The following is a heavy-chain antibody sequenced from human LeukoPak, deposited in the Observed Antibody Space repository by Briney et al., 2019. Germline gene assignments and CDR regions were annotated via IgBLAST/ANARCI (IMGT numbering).Heavy chain of an antibody. CDR2: INHSGST. Sequence: KPSETLSLTCAVYGGSFSGYYWSWIRQPPGKGLEWIGEINHSGSTNYNPSLKSRVTISVDTSKNQFSLKLSSVTAADTAVYYCARGSRGYSYGYFDYWGQGTLVTVSS. CDR1: GGSFSGYY. D-gene: IGHD5-18*01. V-gene: IGHV4-34*01. CDR3: ARGSRGYSYGYFDY. J-gene: IGHJ4*02.